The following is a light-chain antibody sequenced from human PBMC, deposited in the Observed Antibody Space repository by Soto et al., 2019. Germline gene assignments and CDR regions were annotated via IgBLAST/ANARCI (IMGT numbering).Light chain of an antibody. Sequence: IVLTQSPATLSLSPGIRATLSCRASQNISSYLIWYQQKPGQAPRLLIYGASNRATGIPDRFSGSGSGTDFTLTISRLEPEDFAVYYCQQYGSSPTTFGQGTKVDI. CDR1: QNISSY. CDR3: QQYGSSPTT. V-gene: IGKV3-20*01. CDR2: GAS. J-gene: IGKJ1*01.